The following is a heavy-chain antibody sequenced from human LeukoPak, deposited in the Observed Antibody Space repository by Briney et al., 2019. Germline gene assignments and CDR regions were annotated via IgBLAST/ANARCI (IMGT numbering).Heavy chain of an antibody. V-gene: IGHV3-30*18. CDR2: ISYDGSNK. CDR1: GFTFSSYG. D-gene: IGHD3-22*01. CDR3: AKDRSTYYYDSSGFYPDAFDI. Sequence: GGSLRLSCATSGFTFSSYGIHWVRQALAKGLEWVAVISYDGSNKYYADSVKDRFTISRDNSKNTLYLQMNSLRVEDTAVYYCAKDRSTYYYDSSGFYPDAFDIWGQGTMVTVSS. J-gene: IGHJ3*02.